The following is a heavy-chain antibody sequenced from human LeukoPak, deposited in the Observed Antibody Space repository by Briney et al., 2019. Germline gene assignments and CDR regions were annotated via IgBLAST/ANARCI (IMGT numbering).Heavy chain of an antibody. CDR3: ARGRDWNYLY. D-gene: IGHD1-7*01. J-gene: IGHJ4*02. CDR2: INPNSGAT. Sequence: ASVKVSCKASGYTFTGYYIHWMRQAPGQGPEWMGRINPNSGATNYAQKFQGRVTMTRDTSISTAYMDLSSLTSDDTAMYYCARGRDWNYLYWGQGTLVTVSS. V-gene: IGHV1-2*06. CDR1: GYTFTGYY.